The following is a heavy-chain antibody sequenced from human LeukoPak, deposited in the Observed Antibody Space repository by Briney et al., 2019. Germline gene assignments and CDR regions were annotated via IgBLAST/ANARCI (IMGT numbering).Heavy chain of an antibody. J-gene: IGHJ6*02. D-gene: IGHD5-24*01. V-gene: IGHV3-33*01. CDR2: IWYDGSKK. Sequence: GGSLRPSCTASGFIFSGNGIHWVRQAPGKGLEWVAVIWYDGSKKNYAEFVKGRFTISRDNSKNTLYLQMSSLRVEDTAVYYCARDTANGFVHGMDAWGQGTTVTVSS. CDR1: GFIFSGNG. CDR3: ARDTANGFVHGMDA.